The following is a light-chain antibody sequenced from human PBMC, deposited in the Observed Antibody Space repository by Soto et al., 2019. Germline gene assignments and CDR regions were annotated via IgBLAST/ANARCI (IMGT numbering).Light chain of an antibody. CDR1: QSINTW. J-gene: IGKJ5*01. CDR3: QQYNSYL. V-gene: IGKV1-5*01. CDR2: DAS. Sequence: IQMTQSPSSLSASVGDRVTITCRASQSINTWLAWYQQKPGKAPKLLIYDASNLESGVPSRFSATGSGTEFTLTISSLQPDDSATYYCQQYNSYLFGQGTRLEIK.